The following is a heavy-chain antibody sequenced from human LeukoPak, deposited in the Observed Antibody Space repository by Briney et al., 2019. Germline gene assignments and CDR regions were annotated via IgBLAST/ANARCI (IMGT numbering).Heavy chain of an antibody. Sequence: GRSLRLSCAASGFTFSSYGMHWVRQAPGKGLEWVAVTSYDGSNKYYADSVKGRFTISRDNSKNTLYLQMNSLRAEDTAVYYCAKDYYDYVWGSYLPIDYWGQGTLVTVSS. CDR2: TSYDGSNK. CDR1: GFTFSSYG. V-gene: IGHV3-30*18. CDR3: AKDYYDYVWGSYLPIDY. J-gene: IGHJ4*02. D-gene: IGHD3-16*02.